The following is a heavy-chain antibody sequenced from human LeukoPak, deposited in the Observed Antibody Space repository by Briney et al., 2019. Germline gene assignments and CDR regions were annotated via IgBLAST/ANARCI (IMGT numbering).Heavy chain of an antibody. CDR2: IYSGGST. V-gene: IGHV3-66*01. Sequence: GGSLRLSCAASGFIVSSDYMSWVRQAPGKGLEWVSIIYSGGSTYYADSVKGRFTISRDNSKNTLYLQMNSLRAEDTAVYYCARDSTYDFRTLIYYYYGMDVWGQGTTVTVSS. CDR3: ARDSTYDFRTLIYYYYGMDV. CDR1: GFIVSSDY. J-gene: IGHJ6*02. D-gene: IGHD3-3*01.